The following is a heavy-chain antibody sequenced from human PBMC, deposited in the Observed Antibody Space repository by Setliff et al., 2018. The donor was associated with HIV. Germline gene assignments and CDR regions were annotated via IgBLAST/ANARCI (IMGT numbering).Heavy chain of an antibody. V-gene: IGHV3-11*01. J-gene: IGHJ4*02. CDR3: ARGNIVVVTSYFDY. CDR1: GFTFSDYY. D-gene: IGHD2-21*02. CDR2: ISRSVSTI. Sequence: GGSLRLSCAASGFTFSDYYMSWIRQAPGKGLEWVSYISRSVSTIYYADSVKGRFTISKDNAKNSLYLQMNSLRAEDTAVYYCARGNIVVVTSYFDYWGQGTLVTVSS.